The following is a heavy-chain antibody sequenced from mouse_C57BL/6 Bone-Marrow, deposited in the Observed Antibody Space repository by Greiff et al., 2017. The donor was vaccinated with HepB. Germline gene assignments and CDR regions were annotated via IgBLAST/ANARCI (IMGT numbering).Heavy chain of an antibody. J-gene: IGHJ3*01. CDR1: GFSFNTYA. Sequence: EVQVVESGGGLVQPKGSLKLSCAASGFSFNTYAMNWVRQAPGKGLEWVARIRSKSNNYATYYADSVKDRFTISRDDSESMLYLQMNNLKTEDTAMYYCVRQEYYGNVFAYWGQGTLVTVSA. D-gene: IGHD2-1*01. V-gene: IGHV10-1*01. CDR2: IRSKSNNYAT. CDR3: VRQEYYGNVFAY.